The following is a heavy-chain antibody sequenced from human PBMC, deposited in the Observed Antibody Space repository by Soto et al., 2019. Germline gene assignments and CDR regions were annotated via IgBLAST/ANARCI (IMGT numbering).Heavy chain of an antibody. Sequence: GGSLRLSCAGSGFTFSTYVMHWVRQATGKGLEWVAVISSDGSIQYYADSVKGRFTISRDNPKNTLYLQMNSLRAEDTAVYHCATVNLAVTTIDHWGQGT. D-gene: IGHD4-4*01. CDR3: ATVNLAVTTIDH. CDR2: ISSDGSIQ. CDR1: GFTFSTYV. V-gene: IGHV3-30-3*01. J-gene: IGHJ4*02.